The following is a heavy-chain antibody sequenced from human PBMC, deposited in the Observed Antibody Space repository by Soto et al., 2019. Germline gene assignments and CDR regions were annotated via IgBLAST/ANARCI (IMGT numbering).Heavy chain of an antibody. CDR3: ANLAKNYYHYMDV. CDR2: INHSGST. CDR1: GVSFSGYY. J-gene: IGHJ6*03. V-gene: IGHV4-34*01. D-gene: IGHD1-26*01. Sequence: SETLSLTCAVYGVSFSGYYWSWIRQPPGKGLEWIGEINHSGSTNYNPSLKSRVTISVDTSKNQFSLKLSSVTAADTAVYYCANLAKNYYHYMDVWGKGTTVTVSS.